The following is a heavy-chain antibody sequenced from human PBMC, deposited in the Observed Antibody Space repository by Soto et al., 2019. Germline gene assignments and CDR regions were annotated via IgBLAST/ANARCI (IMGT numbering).Heavy chain of an antibody. CDR2: VYTTGST. CDR1: GGSIRSYY. V-gene: IGHV4-4*07. CDR3: AREGASGFGMDV. Sequence: SETLSLTCCVTGGSIRSYYWSWVRQPAGKALEWIGRVYTTGSTNYNPSLRSRVSISVDTSKNQFSLTVTSVTAADTAVYYCAREGASGFGMDVWGQGTTVTVSS. D-gene: IGHD1-26*01. J-gene: IGHJ6*02.